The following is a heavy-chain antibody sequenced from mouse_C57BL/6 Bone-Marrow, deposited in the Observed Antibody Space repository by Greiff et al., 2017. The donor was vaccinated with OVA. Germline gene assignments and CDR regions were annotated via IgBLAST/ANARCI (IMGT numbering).Heavy chain of an antibody. Sequence: EVKLVESGGGLVQPGGSLSLSCAASGFTFTDYYMSWVRQPPGKALEWLGFIRNKANGYTTEYSASVKGRFTISRDNSKSILYLQMNALRAEDSATYYCARYTGGGFAYWGQGTLVTVSA. CDR1: GFTFTDYY. CDR2: IRNKANGYTT. J-gene: IGHJ3*01. CDR3: ARYTGGGFAY. V-gene: IGHV7-3*01. D-gene: IGHD3-1*01.